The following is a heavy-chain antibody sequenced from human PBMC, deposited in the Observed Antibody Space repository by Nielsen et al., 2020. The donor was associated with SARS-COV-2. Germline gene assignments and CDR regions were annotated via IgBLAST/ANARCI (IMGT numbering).Heavy chain of an antibody. Sequence: GGSLRLSCAASGFTFSTYWMHWVRHAPGKGLVWVSRINFDGSSTSYADSVKGRFTISRHNSKNTLYLQMNSLRAEDTAVYYCARVEEFFGMDVWGQGTTVTVSS. J-gene: IGHJ6*02. CDR3: ARVEEFFGMDV. D-gene: IGHD3-10*01. CDR2: INFDGSST. V-gene: IGHV3-74*01. CDR1: GFTFSTYW.